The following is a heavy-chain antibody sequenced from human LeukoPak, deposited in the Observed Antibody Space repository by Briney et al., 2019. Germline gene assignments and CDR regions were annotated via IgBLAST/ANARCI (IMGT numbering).Heavy chain of an antibody. CDR3: ARAVTTVTNFDY. J-gene: IGHJ4*02. V-gene: IGHV1-2*06. D-gene: IGHD4-17*01. CDR1: GYTFTGYY. Sequence: ASVKVSCKASGYTFTGYYMHWVRQAPGQEPEWMGRINPNSGGTNYAQKFQGRVTMTRDTSISTAYMELSRLRSDDTAVYYCARAVTTVTNFDYWGQGTLVTVSS. CDR2: INPNSGGT.